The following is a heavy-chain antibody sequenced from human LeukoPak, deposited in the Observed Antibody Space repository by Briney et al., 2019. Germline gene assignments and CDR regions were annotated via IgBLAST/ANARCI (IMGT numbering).Heavy chain of an antibody. V-gene: IGHV3-21*01. J-gene: IGHJ4*02. Sequence: KTGGSLRLSCAASGFTFSSYSMNWVRQAPGKGLEWVSSISSSSSYIYYADSVKGRFTISRDNAKNSLYLQMNSLRAEDTAVYYCARDSRRYSSSPHFDYWGQGTLVTVSS. CDR2: ISSSSSYI. CDR1: GFTFSSYS. D-gene: IGHD6-6*01. CDR3: ARDSRRYSSSPHFDY.